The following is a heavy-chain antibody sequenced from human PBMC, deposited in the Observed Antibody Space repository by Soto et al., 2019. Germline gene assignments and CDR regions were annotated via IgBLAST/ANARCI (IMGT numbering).Heavy chain of an antibody. J-gene: IGHJ4*02. D-gene: IGHD3-9*01. CDR1: GFTFSSYA. CDR2: ISGSGGST. Sequence: TGGSLRLSCAASGFTFSSYAMSWVRQAPGKGLEWVSAISGSGGSTYYADSVKGRFTISRDNSKNTLYLQMNSLRAEDTAVYYCAKDRYDILTGYYIVHFDYWGQGTLVTVSS. V-gene: IGHV3-23*01. CDR3: AKDRYDILTGYYIVHFDY.